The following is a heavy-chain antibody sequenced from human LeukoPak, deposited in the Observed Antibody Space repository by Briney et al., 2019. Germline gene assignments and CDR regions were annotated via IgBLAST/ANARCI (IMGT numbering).Heavy chain of an antibody. D-gene: IGHD2-2*01. CDR1: GFTFSSYA. V-gene: IGHV3-23*01. CDR2: ISGSGGST. J-gene: IGHJ4*02. Sequence: GGSLRLSCAASGFTFSSYAMSWVRQAPGKGLEWVSAISGSGGSTYYADSVKGRFTISRDNAKNTLYLQMNSLRAEDTAVYYCARESLNPRGIVVVPAAIDYWGQGTLVTVSS. CDR3: ARESLNPRGIVVVPAAIDY.